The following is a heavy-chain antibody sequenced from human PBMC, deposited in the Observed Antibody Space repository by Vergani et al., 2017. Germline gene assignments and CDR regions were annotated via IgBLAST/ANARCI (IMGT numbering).Heavy chain of an antibody. D-gene: IGHD2-15*01. Sequence: QVQLQESGPGLVKPSETLSLTCTVSGGSISSHYWSWIRQPPGKGLEWIGYIYYSGSTNYNPSLKSRVTISVDTSKNQFSLKLSSVTAADTAGYYCAREGREYCSGGSCYSMDVWGQGTTVTVSS. CDR1: GGSISSHY. V-gene: IGHV4-59*11. CDR3: AREGREYCSGGSCYSMDV. J-gene: IGHJ6*02. CDR2: IYYSGST.